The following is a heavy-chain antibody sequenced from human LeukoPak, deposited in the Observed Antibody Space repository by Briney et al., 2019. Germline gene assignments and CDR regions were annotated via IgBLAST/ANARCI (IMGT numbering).Heavy chain of an antibody. CDR2: FDPEDGET. CDR3: ATQGPYYCSGGSCYSLQLDY. D-gene: IGHD2-15*01. J-gene: IGHJ4*02. CDR1: GYTLTELS. V-gene: IGHV1-24*01. Sequence: ASVKVSCKVSGYTLTELSMHWVRQAPGKGLEWMGGFDPEDGETIYAQKFQGRVTMTEDTSTDTAYMELSSLRSEDTAVYYCATQGPYYCSGGSCYSLQLDYWGQGTLVTVSS.